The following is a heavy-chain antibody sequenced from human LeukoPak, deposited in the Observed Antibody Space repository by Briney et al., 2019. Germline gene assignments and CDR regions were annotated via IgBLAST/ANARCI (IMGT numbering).Heavy chain of an antibody. J-gene: IGHJ4*02. CDR3: ARNGYYGSGSYSFDY. CDR2: IYSGGST. V-gene: IGHV3-53*01. D-gene: IGHD3-10*01. Sequence: GGSLRLSCAASGFTVSSNYMSWVRQAPGKGLEWVSVIYSGGSTYYADSVKGRFTISRDNAKNTLYLQMNSLRAEDTAVYYCARNGYYGSGSYSFDYWGQGTLVTVSS. CDR1: GFTVSSNY.